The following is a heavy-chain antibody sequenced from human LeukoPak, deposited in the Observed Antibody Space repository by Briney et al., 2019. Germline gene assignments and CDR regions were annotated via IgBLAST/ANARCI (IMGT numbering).Heavy chain of an antibody. CDR3: ARLYSGSYLDPFDY. V-gene: IGHV1-46*01. J-gene: IGHJ4*02. Sequence: ASDNVSRRASGYTFTSYYMHWVGQPPGQGLDLKGIINPSGGSTSYAQKFQGRVTMTRDTSTSTVYMELSSLRSEDTAVYYCARLYSGSYLDPFDYWGQGTLVTVSS. CDR1: GYTFTSYY. CDR2: INPSGGST. D-gene: IGHD1-26*01.